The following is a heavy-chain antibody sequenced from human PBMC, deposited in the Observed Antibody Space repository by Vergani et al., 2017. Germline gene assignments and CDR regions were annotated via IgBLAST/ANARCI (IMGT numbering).Heavy chain of an antibody. Sequence: QVQLQQWGAGLLKPSETLSLTCAVYGGSFSGYYWSWIRQPPGKGLEWIGEINHSGSTNYNPSLKSRGTISVDTSKNQFSLKLSSVTAADTAVYYCARNITIFGVVIRGGSRGQGTLVTVSS. V-gene: IGHV4-34*01. CDR2: INHSGST. CDR1: GGSFSGYY. D-gene: IGHD3-3*01. J-gene: IGHJ4*02. CDR3: ARNITIFGVVIRGGS.